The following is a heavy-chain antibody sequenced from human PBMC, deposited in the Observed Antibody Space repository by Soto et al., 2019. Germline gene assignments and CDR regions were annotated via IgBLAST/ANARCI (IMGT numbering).Heavy chain of an antibody. D-gene: IGHD3-22*01. CDR1: GFTFISSA. Sequence: GGSLRLSCAASGFTFISSAMSWVRQGPGKGLEWVSAISGRGTSTYYADSVKGRFTISRDNSKDTLYLQMNSLRAEDTAVYYCAKDSVQTYYYDSGPWGQGTMVTVSS. CDR3: AKDSVQTYYYDSGP. CDR2: ISGRGTST. V-gene: IGHV3-23*01. J-gene: IGHJ3*01.